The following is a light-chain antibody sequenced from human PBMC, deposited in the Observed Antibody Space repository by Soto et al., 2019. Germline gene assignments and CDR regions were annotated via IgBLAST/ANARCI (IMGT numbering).Light chain of an antibody. CDR2: DAS. CDR1: QRVDRW. CDR3: QQYKDYKYT. V-gene: IGKV1-5*01. Sequence: DIQMTQSPATLSASVGDRVTITCRASQRVDRWLAWYQQKPGQAPKLLISDASTLESGVPSRFSGSGSVTEFTLTITSLQHDDFATYYCQQYKDYKYTLGQGTKVDIK. J-gene: IGKJ2*01.